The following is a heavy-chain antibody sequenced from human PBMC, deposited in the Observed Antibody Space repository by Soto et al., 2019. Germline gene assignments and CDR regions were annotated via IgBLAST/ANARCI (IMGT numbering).Heavy chain of an antibody. J-gene: IGHJ5*02. CDR2: ISAYNGNT. Sequence: GASVKVSCKASGYTFTSYGISWVRQAPGQGLEWMGWISAYNGNTNYAQKLQGRVTMTTDTSTSTAYMELRSLRSDDTAVYYCAREGSSSWYTGWFDPWGQGTLVTVSS. D-gene: IGHD6-13*01. V-gene: IGHV1-18*01. CDR3: AREGSSSWYTGWFDP. CDR1: GYTFTSYG.